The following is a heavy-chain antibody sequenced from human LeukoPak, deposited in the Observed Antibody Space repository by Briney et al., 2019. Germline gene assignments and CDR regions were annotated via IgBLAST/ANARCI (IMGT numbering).Heavy chain of an antibody. J-gene: IGHJ5*02. CDR2: ISSSGSTI. D-gene: IGHD3-3*01. V-gene: IGHV3-11*01. CDR1: GFTFSDYY. Sequence: PGGSLRLSCAASGFTFSDYYMGWIRQAPGKGLEWVSYISSSGSTIYYTDSVKGRFTISRDNAKNSLYLQMNSLRAEDTAVYYCARAYYDFWSGYSLAQPFDPWGQGTLVTVSS. CDR3: ARAYYDFWSGYSLAQPFDP.